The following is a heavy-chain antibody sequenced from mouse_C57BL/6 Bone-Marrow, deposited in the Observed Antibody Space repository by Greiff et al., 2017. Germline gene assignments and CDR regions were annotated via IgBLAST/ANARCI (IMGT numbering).Heavy chain of an antibody. CDR2: IYPRSGNT. CDR1: GYTFTSYG. CDR3: ARARYYGSNYEAY. V-gene: IGHV1-81*01. D-gene: IGHD1-1*01. J-gene: IGHJ3*01. Sequence: QVQLKESGAELARPGASVKLSCKASGYTFTSYGISWVKQRTGQGLEWIGEIYPRSGNTYYNEKFKGKATLTADKSSSTAYMELRRLTSEDSAVYFCARARYYGSNYEAYWGQGTLVTVSS.